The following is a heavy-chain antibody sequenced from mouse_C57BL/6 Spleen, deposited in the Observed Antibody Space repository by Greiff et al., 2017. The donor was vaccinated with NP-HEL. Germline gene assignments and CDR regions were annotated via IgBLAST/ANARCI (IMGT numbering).Heavy chain of an antibody. D-gene: IGHD2-3*01. V-gene: IGHV1-42*01. CDR2: INPSTGGT. CDR1: GYSFTGYY. CDR3: AKGGYDGYYGYAMDY. Sequence: VQLQQSGPELVKPGASVKISCKASGYSFTGYYMNWVKQSPEKSLEWIGEINPSTGGTTYNQKFKAKATLTVDKSSSTAYMQLKSLTSEDSAVYYCAKGGYDGYYGYAMDYWGQGTSVTVSS. J-gene: IGHJ4*01.